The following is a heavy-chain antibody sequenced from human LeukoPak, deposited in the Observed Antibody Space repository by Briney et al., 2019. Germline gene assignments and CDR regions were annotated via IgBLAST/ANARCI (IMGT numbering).Heavy chain of an antibody. D-gene: IGHD4-17*01. V-gene: IGHV1-18*01. CDR1: GYTFTNHG. Sequence: ASVKVSCKASGYTFTNHGITWVRQAPGQGLEWMGWISTYKDNTKYAQKFQGRVTMTTDTSTSTAYMELRNLRPDDTAVYYCARGGGWEYGDYEGRWFDPWGQGTLVTVSS. CDR2: ISTYKDNT. CDR3: ARGGGWEYGDYEGRWFDP. J-gene: IGHJ5*02.